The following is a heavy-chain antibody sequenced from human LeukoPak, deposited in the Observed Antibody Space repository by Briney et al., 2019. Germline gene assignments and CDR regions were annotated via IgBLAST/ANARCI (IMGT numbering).Heavy chain of an antibody. J-gene: IGHJ4*02. D-gene: IGHD5-12*01. Sequence: PSETLSLTCAVSGASITYYWSWVLQPPGKGLEWIGSIYYSGSTYYNPSLKSRVTISVDTSKNQFSLKLSSVTAADTAVYYCARDVRGYSGYYFDYWGQGTLVPVSS. V-gene: IGHV4-39*07. CDR3: ARDVRGYSGYYFDY. CDR1: GASITYY. CDR2: IYYSGST.